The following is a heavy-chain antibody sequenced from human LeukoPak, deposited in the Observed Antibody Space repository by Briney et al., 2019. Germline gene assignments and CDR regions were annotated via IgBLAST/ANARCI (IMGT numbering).Heavy chain of an antibody. J-gene: IGHJ4*02. Sequence: SVKVSCKASGGTFSSYAISWVRQAPGQGLEWMGGIIPIFGTANYAQKFQGRSTITTDESTSTAYMELSSLRSEDTAVYYCARGSEYYDSSGYYYFDYWGQGTLVTVSS. CDR2: IIPIFGTA. CDR1: GGTFSSYA. D-gene: IGHD3-22*01. V-gene: IGHV1-69*05. CDR3: ARGSEYYDSSGYYYFDY.